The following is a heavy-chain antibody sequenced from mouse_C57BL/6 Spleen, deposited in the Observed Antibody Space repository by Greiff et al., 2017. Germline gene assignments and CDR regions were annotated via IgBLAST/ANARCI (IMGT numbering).Heavy chain of an antibody. D-gene: IGHD1-1*01. CDR2: IYPGSGST. Sequence: QVQLQQPGAELVKPGASVKMSCKASGYTFTSYWITWVKQRPGQGLEWIGDIYPGSGSTNYNEKFKSKATLTVDTSSSTAYMQLSSLTSEDSAVYYCAREGVYYGSRYFDYWGQGTTLTVSS. J-gene: IGHJ2*01. CDR1: GYTFTSYW. CDR3: AREGVYYGSRYFDY. V-gene: IGHV1-55*01.